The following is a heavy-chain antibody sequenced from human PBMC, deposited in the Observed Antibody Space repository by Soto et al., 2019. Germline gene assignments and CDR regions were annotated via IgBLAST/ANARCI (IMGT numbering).Heavy chain of an antibody. CDR2: IFHDGTA. CDR1: GVSLTSGNW. D-gene: IGHD3-22*01. J-gene: IGHJ1*01. Sequence: PSETLSLTCAVSGVSLTSGNWWTWVRQSPQRGLEYIGEIFHDGTANYYPSFERRVAMSVDTSRNQFSLKLTSVTAADTAVYFCARLVYDTSINYMYFAFWAPGTLVTVS. CDR3: ARLVYDTSINYMYFAF. V-gene: IGHV4-4*02.